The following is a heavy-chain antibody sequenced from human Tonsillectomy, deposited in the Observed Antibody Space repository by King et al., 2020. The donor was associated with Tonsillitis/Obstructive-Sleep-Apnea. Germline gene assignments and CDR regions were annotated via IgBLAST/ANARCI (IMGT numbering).Heavy chain of an antibody. V-gene: IGHV4-34*01. CDR2: INHSGST. CDR1: GGSFSGYY. Sequence: VQLQQWGAGLLKPSETLSLTCAVYGGSFSGYYWSWIRQPPGKGLEWIGEINHSGSTNYNPSLKSRVTISVDTSKNQFSLQLSSVTAADTAVYYCAEVVPHSYGRIYFDYWGQGSLVTVSS. J-gene: IGHJ4*02. D-gene: IGHD3-10*01. CDR3: AEVVPHSYGRIYFDY.